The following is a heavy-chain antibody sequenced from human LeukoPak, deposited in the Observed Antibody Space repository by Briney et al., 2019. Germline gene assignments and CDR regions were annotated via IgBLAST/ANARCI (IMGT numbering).Heavy chain of an antibody. Sequence: GGSLRLSCAASGFTFRTYEMTWVRQAPGKGLEWVSHISTSGSTINYAGSVKGRFTISRDDAKNSLYLQMNSLRAEDTAVYYCARGGSYFVHWGQGTLVAVSS. D-gene: IGHD3-16*01. V-gene: IGHV3-48*03. J-gene: IGHJ4*02. CDR1: GFTFRTYE. CDR2: ISTSGSTI. CDR3: ARGGSYFVH.